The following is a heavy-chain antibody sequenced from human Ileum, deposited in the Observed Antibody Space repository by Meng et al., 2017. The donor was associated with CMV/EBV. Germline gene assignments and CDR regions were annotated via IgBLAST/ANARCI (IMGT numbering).Heavy chain of an antibody. CDR1: GFTFSSYG. J-gene: IGHJ2*01. V-gene: IGHV3-30*02. CDR3: AKDQAATTRLGWYFDL. CDR2: IRYDGSNK. D-gene: IGHD1-7*01. Sequence: GESLKISCEASGFTFSSYGMHWVRQAPGKGLEWVSFIRYDGSNKYNADSVKGRFTISRDNSKNTLYLQMNSLRAEDTAVYYCAKDQAATTRLGWYFDLWGRGTLVTVSS.